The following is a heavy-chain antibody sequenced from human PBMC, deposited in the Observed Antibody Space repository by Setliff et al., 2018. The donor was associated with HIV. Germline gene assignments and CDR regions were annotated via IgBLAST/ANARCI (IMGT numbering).Heavy chain of an antibody. Sequence: GGSLRLSCAASGFTFSSYWMHWVRQAPGKGLVWVSSISSSSSYIYYADSVKGRFTISRDNAKNSLYLQMNSLRAEDTAVYYCVRDGFVGKGGFDYWGQGTLVTVSS. CDR2: ISSSSSYI. J-gene: IGHJ4*02. D-gene: IGHD7-27*01. V-gene: IGHV3-21*01. CDR3: VRDGFVGKGGFDY. CDR1: GFTFSSYW.